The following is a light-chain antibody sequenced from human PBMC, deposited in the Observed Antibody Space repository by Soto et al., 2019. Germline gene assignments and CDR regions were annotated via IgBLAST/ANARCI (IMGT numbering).Light chain of an antibody. CDR3: SVWDESLRGVV. Sequence: QSVLAQPPSASGTTGQRDTISCSGSTSNVGSNLASWYQQLPGSAPKLLIYHDYERPSGVPDRFSGSKSGTSASLGISGLRSEDEAEYFCSVWDESLRGVVFDGGTKLNVL. CDR1: TSNVGSNL. CDR2: HDY. J-gene: IGLJ2*01. V-gene: IGLV1-47*02.